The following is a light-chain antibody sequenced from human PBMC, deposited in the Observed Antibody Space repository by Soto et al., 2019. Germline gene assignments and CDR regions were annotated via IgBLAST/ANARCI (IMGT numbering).Light chain of an antibody. Sequence: DIQMTQSPSSLSAFVDDTVTITCRASQTISRYLNWYQQRPGKAPKLLIYAASTLQGGVPSRFSGSGSGADFTPTINGLQPEDFATYYCQQSYNNPRTFGQGTKVDIK. V-gene: IGKV1-39*01. J-gene: IGKJ1*01. CDR1: QTISRY. CDR2: AAS. CDR3: QQSYNNPRT.